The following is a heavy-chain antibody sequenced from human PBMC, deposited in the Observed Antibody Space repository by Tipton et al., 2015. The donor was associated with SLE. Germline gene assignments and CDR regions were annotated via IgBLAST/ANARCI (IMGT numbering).Heavy chain of an antibody. CDR3: ARGMGWGDAFDI. J-gene: IGHJ3*02. CDR1: GGSISSYY. V-gene: IGHV4-4*07. D-gene: IGHD7-27*01. CDR2: IYTSGST. Sequence: LRLSCTVSGGSISSYYWSWIRQPAGKGLEWIGRIYTSGSTNYNPSLKSRVTMSVDTSKNQFSLKLGSVTAAGTAVYYCARGMGWGDAFDIWGQGTMVTVSS.